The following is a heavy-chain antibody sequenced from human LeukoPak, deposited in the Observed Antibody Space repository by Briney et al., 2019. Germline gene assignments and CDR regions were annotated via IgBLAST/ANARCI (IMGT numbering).Heavy chain of an antibody. CDR2: INPNSGGT. D-gene: IGHD3-22*01. CDR3: ARRGQEYYYDSSGYSGPAFDI. Sequence: GASVKVSCKASGYTFTGYYMHWVRQAPGQGLEWMGWINPNSGGTNYAQKFQGRVTMTRDTSISTAYMELSRLRSDDTAVYYCARRGQEYYYDSSGYSGPAFDIWGQGTMVTVSS. J-gene: IGHJ3*02. V-gene: IGHV1-2*02. CDR1: GYTFTGYY.